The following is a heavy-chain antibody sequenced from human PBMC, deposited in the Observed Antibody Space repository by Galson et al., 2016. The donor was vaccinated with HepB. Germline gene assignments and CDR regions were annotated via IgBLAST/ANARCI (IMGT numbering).Heavy chain of an antibody. CDR1: GLTFSDYA. V-gene: IGHV3-23*01. CDR3: ARLPVSAPDANAGFYS. D-gene: IGHD6-13*01. J-gene: IGHJ4*02. Sequence: SLRLSCAASGLTFSDYAMAWVRQAPGKGLEWVSDISGSADSTHYADSVKGRFTISRENSKNTFYLQMNTLSVEDTAIYFCARLPVSAPDANAGFYSWGQGTLVTVSS. CDR2: ISGSADST.